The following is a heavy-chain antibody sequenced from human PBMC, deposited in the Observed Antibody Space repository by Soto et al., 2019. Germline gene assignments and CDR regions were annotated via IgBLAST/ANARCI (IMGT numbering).Heavy chain of an antibody. CDR2: IYYSGST. CDR3: ARDSFGTTGAFDI. V-gene: IGHV4-59*01. Sequence: SETLSLTCTVSGGSISSYYWSWIRQPPGKGLEWIGYIYYSGSTNYNPSLKSRVTISVDTSKNQFSLKLSSVTAADTAVYYCARDSFGTTGAFDIWGQGTMVTVSS. D-gene: IGHD1-7*01. J-gene: IGHJ3*02. CDR1: GGSISSYY.